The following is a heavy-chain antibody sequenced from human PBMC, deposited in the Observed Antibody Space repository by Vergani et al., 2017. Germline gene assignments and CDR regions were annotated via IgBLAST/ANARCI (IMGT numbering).Heavy chain of an antibody. V-gene: IGHV1-69*02. CDR1: GGTFSSYT. J-gene: IGHJ6*02. D-gene: IGHD6-6*01. CDR2: IIPILGIA. Sequence: QVQLVQSGAEVKKPGSSVKVSCKASGGTFSSYTISWVRQAPGQGLEWMGRIIPILGIANYAQKFQGIVTITADKSTSTAYMELSSLRSKDTAVYYCARSSVSSSPSENYGMDVWGQGTTVTVSS. CDR3: ARSSVSSSPSENYGMDV.